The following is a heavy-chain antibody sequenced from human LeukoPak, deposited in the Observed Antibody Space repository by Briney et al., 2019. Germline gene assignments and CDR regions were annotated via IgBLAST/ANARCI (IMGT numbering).Heavy chain of an antibody. D-gene: IGHD6-13*01. CDR1: GFTFNNYP. V-gene: IGHV3-7*01. J-gene: IGHJ4*02. Sequence: GGSLRLSCAASGFTFNNYPMGWVRQAPGKGLEWVANIKQDGSEKYYVDSVKGRFTISRDNAKNSLYLQMNSLRAEDTAVYYCARGRSSLDYWGQGTLVTVSS. CDR3: ARGRSSLDY. CDR2: IKQDGSEK.